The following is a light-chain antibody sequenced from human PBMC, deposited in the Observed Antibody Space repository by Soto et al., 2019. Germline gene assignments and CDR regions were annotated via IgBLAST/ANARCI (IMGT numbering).Light chain of an antibody. CDR2: GAS. V-gene: IGKV3-15*01. Sequence: EIVMTQSPATLSVSPGERATLSCRASQSVSSNLACYQQKPGQAPKLLIYGASTRATGIPARFSGCGSGTEFTLTISSLQSEDCAVYYCQQYNNWPPYTFGQGTKLEIK. J-gene: IGKJ2*01. CDR1: QSVSSN. CDR3: QQYNNWPPYT.